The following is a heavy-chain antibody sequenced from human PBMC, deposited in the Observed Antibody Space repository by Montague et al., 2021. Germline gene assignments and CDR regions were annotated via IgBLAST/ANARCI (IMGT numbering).Heavy chain of an antibody. CDR1: GGSFNDHY. V-gene: IGHV4-34*01. J-gene: IGHJ4*02. CDR2: INHSGST. Sequence: SETLSLTCGVYGGSFNDHYWTWIRQPPGKGLEWIGEINHSGSTNYNPSLKSRVAISVDTSKNQFSLKLSFVTAADTAVYYCVRIRQQLVRPFDFWGQGTQVTVSS. CDR3: VRIRQQLVRPFDF. D-gene: IGHD6-13*01.